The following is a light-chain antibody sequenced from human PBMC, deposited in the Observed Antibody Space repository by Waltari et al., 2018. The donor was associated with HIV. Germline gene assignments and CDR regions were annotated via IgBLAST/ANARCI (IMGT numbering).Light chain of an antibody. Sequence: QSPATLSVSPGERATLSCRASQNIGGNLAWYQQRHGQPPRLLIYGASSRERGIPARFSGRGSGTEFTLTITNLESEDSAVYFCQQYLDWPPWTFGQGTKVVI. CDR2: GAS. J-gene: IGKJ1*01. CDR1: QNIGGN. V-gene: IGKV3D-15*01. CDR3: QQYLDWPPWT.